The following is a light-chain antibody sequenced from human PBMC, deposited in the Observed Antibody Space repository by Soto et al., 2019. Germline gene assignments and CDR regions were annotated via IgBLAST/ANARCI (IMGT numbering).Light chain of an antibody. CDR3: QQYNNWPRAT. Sequence: EIVLTQSPATLSLSPGERASLSCWARRSVSSYLFWYQQKPVQSPKLLIFDSSKRATGFPSMFSGIGSGTEFTLTISSLQSEDFGVYYCQQYNNWPRATFGGGTKVDIK. CDR2: DSS. V-gene: IGKV3-11*01. J-gene: IGKJ4*01. CDR1: RSVSSY.